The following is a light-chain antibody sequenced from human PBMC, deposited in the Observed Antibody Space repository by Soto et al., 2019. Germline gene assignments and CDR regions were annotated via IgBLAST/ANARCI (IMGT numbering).Light chain of an antibody. V-gene: IGKV3-15*01. CDR3: QQYSNWPWT. Sequence: EIMMTQSAAALSVSPGARATLSCRASQSVSSNFAWFQQKPGQAPRLLIYGASTRATGIPARFSGSGSGTEFTLTISSLQSEDFAVYYCQQYSNWPWTFGQGTKVDIK. CDR2: GAS. CDR1: QSVSSN. J-gene: IGKJ1*01.